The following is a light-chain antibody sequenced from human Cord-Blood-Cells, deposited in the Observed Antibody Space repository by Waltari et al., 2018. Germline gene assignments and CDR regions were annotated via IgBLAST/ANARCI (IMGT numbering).Light chain of an antibody. V-gene: IGLV2-14*01. J-gene: IGLJ2*01. Sequence: QSALTQPASVSGSPGQSITISCTGTSSDVGGYNYVSWYQQHPGKAPKLMIYDDSNRPSGVSNRFSCSKSGNTASLTIAGLQAEDEADYYCSSYTSSSTLVVFGGGTKLTVL. CDR1: SSDVGGYNY. CDR2: DDS. CDR3: SSYTSSSTLVV.